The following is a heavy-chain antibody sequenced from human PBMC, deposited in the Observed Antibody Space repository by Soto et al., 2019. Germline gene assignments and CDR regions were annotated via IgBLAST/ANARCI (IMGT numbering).Heavy chain of an antibody. J-gene: IGHJ6*02. Sequence: QVQLVQSGAEVKKPGSSVKVSCKASGGTFSSYAISWVRQAPGQGLEWMGGIIPIFGTANYAQKFQGRVTITADESTSTAYMELRSLRSEDTAVYYCASRRLLDDFWSGYYYYYGMDVWGQGTTVTVSS. D-gene: IGHD3-3*01. CDR3: ASRRLLDDFWSGYYYYYGMDV. CDR1: GGTFSSYA. CDR2: IIPIFGTA. V-gene: IGHV1-69*01.